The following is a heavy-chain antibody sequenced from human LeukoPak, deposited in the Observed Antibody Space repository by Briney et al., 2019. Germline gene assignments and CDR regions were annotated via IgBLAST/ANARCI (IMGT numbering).Heavy chain of an antibody. J-gene: IGHJ4*02. D-gene: IGHD2-2*01. Sequence: PGGSLRLSCAASGFTFDDYGMSWVRQAPGKGLEWVSGINWNGGSTGYADSVKGRFTISRDNAKNSLYLQMNSLRAEDTAVYYCARDSPGNWDIVVVPAAFTYWGQGTLVTVSS. CDR2: INWNGGST. CDR1: GFTFDDYG. CDR3: ARDSPGNWDIVVVPAAFTY. V-gene: IGHV3-20*04.